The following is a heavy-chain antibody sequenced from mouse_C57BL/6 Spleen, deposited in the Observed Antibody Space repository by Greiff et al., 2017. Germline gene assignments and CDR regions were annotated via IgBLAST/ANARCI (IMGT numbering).Heavy chain of an antibody. Sequence: EVQLVESGPGLVKPSQSLSLTCSVTGYSITSGYYWNWIRQFPGNKLEWMGYISYDGSNNYNPSLKNRISITRDTSKNQFFLKLNSVTTEDTATYYCARAAQATPFDYWGQGTTLTVSS. J-gene: IGHJ2*01. CDR2: ISYDGSN. V-gene: IGHV3-6*01. CDR3: ARAAQATPFDY. CDR1: GYSITSGYY. D-gene: IGHD3-2*02.